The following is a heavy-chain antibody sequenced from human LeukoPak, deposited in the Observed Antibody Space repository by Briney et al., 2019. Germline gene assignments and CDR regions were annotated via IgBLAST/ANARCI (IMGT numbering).Heavy chain of an antibody. V-gene: IGHV1-2*02. CDR3: ARVRVYSSGWNFDY. J-gene: IGHJ4*02. Sequence: ASVKVSCKASGYTFTGYYLHWMRQAPGQGLEWMGWINSNSGSTSYAQKFQGRVTMTRDTSISTLYVELSSLRSDDTAVYYCARVRVYSSGWNFDYWGQGTLVTVSS. CDR1: GYTFTGYY. CDR2: INSNSGST. D-gene: IGHD6-19*01.